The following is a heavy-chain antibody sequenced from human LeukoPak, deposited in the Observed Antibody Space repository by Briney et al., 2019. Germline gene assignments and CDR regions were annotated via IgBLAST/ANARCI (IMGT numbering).Heavy chain of an antibody. D-gene: IGHD3-10*01. V-gene: IGHV1-69*05. CDR2: IIPIFGTA. Sequence: ASVKVSCKAAGGTFSSYAIGWVRQSPGQGLEWMGGIIPIFGTANYAQKFQVRVTMTRDTSTSTVYMELSSLRSEDTAVYYCARGPSITMVRGGQWYYYMDVWGKGTTVTLSS. J-gene: IGHJ6*03. CDR1: GGTFSSYA. CDR3: ARGPSITMVRGGQWYYYMDV.